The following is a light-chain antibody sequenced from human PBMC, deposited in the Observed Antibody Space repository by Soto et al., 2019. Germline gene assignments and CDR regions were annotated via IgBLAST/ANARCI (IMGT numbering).Light chain of an antibody. Sequence: QLVLTQSPSASASLGASVKLTCPLSRGHSSYAIAWHQQQPEKGPRYLMKLNSDGSHSKGDGIPDRFSGSSSGAERYLTISSLQSEDEADYYCQTWGTGTWVFGGGTQLTVL. CDR2: LNSDGSH. CDR3: QTWGTGTWV. V-gene: IGLV4-69*01. CDR1: RGHSSYA. J-gene: IGLJ3*02.